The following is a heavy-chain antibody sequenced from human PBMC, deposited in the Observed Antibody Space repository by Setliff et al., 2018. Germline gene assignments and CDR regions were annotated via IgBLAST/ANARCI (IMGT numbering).Heavy chain of an antibody. CDR3: ARMSGFLYMDV. J-gene: IGHJ6*03. CDR1: GGSVSNSGSF. CDR2: IYDSGSS. Sequence: SETLSLTCTVSGGSVSNSGSFWGWLRQAPGKGLEWIGNIYDSGSSNDNAALKSRLIITRDTSKNQISLKLTSVTAADTAVYYCARMSGFLYMDVWGKGTTVTVS. D-gene: IGHD3-3*01. V-gene: IGHV4-39*07.